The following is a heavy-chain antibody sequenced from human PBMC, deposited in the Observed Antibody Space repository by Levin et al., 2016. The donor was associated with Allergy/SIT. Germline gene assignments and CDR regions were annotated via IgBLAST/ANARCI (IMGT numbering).Heavy chain of an antibody. D-gene: IGHD6-13*01. CDR2: IYYSGTT. V-gene: IGHV4-39*01. Sequence: SETLSLTCTVSGGSISSSSYYWGWIRQPPGKGLEWIGSIYYSGTTHYNPSLKSRVTISVDTSKNQFSLKLSSVTAADTAVYYCARYLVRNSSWGGLYYYYYGMDVWGQGTTVTVSS. CDR3: ARYLVRNSSWGGLYYYYYGMDV. CDR1: GGSISSSSYY. J-gene: IGHJ6*02.